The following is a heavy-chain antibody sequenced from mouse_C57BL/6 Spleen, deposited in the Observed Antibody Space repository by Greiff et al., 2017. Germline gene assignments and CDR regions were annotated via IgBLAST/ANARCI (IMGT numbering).Heavy chain of an antibody. J-gene: IGHJ4*01. CDR3: ARQGSYDAMDY. CDR1: GFTFSSYG. D-gene: IGHD1-1*02. CDR2: ISSGGSYT. V-gene: IGHV5-6*01. Sequence: VQLKESGGDLVKPGGSLKLSCAASGFTFSSYGMSWVRQTPDKRLEWVATISSGGSYTYYPDSVKGRFTISRDNAKNTLYLQMSSLKSEDTAMYYCARQGSYDAMDYWGQGTSVTVSS.